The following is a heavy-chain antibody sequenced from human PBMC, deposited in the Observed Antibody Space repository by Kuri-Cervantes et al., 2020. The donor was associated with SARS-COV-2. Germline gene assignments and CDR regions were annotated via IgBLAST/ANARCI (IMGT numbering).Heavy chain of an antibody. V-gene: IGHV1-69*05. Sequence: SVKVSCKASGGTFSSYAISWVRQAPGQGLEWMGGIIPIFGTANYAQKFQGRVTMTTDTSTSTAYMELRSLRSDDTAVYYCARAAARPHYYYYYMDVWGKGTTVTVSS. CDR1: GGTFSSYA. D-gene: IGHD6-6*01. CDR3: ARAAARPHYYYYYMDV. J-gene: IGHJ6*03. CDR2: IIPIFGTA.